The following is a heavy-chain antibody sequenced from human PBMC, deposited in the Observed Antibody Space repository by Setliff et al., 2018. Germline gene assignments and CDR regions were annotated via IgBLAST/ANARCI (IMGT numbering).Heavy chain of an antibody. Sequence: ASVKVSCKASGYTFTSYAMNWVRQAPGQGLEWMGWISAYNGNTNYAQKLQGRVTMTRDTSTSTVYMELRSLRSDDTAVYYCARVSEAAAAGFDYWGQGTLVTVSS. CDR1: GYTFTSYA. J-gene: IGHJ4*02. V-gene: IGHV1-18*01. CDR3: ARVSEAAAAGFDY. CDR2: ISAYNGNT. D-gene: IGHD6-13*01.